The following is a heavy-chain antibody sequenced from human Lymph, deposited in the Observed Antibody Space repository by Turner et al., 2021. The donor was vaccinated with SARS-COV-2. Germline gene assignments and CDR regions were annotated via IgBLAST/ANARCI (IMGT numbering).Heavy chain of an antibody. CDR3: AKVTGSSWYKGIDY. V-gene: IGHV3-23*01. Sequence: EVQLLESGGGLVQPGGSLRLSCAASGFTFRSYAMSWVRQAPGKGLEWVSGISGSGGRPYNADSVKGRFTVSRDDSKYTLYLQMNSLRAEDTAVYYCAKVTGSSWYKGIDYWGQGTLVTVSS. J-gene: IGHJ4*02. CDR1: GFTFRSYA. D-gene: IGHD6-13*01. CDR2: ISGSGGRP.